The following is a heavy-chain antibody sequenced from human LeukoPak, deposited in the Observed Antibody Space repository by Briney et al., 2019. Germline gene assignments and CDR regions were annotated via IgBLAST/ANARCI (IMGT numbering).Heavy chain of an antibody. CDR3: ARPTNPYSSSFEP. CDR1: GYSFTSYW. CDR2: IYPGDSDI. Sequence: GESLKISCKGSGYSFTSYWIGWVRQMPGKGLEWMGIIYPGDSDIRDSPSFQGQVTISADKFTSTAYLQWSTLKASDTAMYYCARPTNPYSSSFEPWGQGTLVTVSS. V-gene: IGHV5-51*01. J-gene: IGHJ5*02. D-gene: IGHD6-13*01.